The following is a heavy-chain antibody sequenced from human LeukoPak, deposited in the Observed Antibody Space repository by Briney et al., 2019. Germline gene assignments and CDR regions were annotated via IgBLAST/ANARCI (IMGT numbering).Heavy chain of an antibody. CDR3: ATQLDQYSSEGPIDY. V-gene: IGHV4-4*07. CDR1: GGSISSYY. D-gene: IGHD6-19*01. Sequence: PSETLSLTCTVSGGSISSYYWSWIRQPAGKGLEWIGRIYTSGSTNYNPSLKSRVTMSVDTSKNQFSLKLSSVTAADTAVYYCATQLDQYSSEGPIDYWGQGTLVTVSS. CDR2: IYTSGST. J-gene: IGHJ4*02.